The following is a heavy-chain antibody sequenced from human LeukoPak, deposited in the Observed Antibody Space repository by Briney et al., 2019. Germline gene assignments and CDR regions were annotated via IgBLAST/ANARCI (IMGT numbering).Heavy chain of an antibody. CDR3: AIRSTAMVAPPDAFDI. J-gene: IGHJ3*02. D-gene: IGHD5-18*01. V-gene: IGHV1-24*01. Sequence: ASVKVSCKVSGYTLTELSMHWVRQAPGKGLEWMGGFDPEDGETIYAQKFRGRVTMTEDTSTDTAYMELSSLRSEDTAVYYCAIRSTAMVAPPDAFDIWGQGTMVTVSS. CDR2: FDPEDGET. CDR1: GYTLTELS.